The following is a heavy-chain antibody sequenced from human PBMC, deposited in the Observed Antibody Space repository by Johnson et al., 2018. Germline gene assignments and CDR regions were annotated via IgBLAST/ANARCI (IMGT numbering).Heavy chain of an antibody. CDR1: GFTFDDYA. Sequence: VQLVQSGGGLVQPGRSLRLSCAASGFTFDDYAMHWVRQAPGKGLEWVSGISWNRGSIGYADSVKGRFTISRDNAKNSLYLQMNSLRAEDTAVYYCARDSYDSPFDMWGQGTMVTVSS. V-gene: IGHV3-9*01. CDR2: ISWNRGSI. D-gene: IGHD3-3*01. J-gene: IGHJ3*02. CDR3: ARDSYDSPFDM.